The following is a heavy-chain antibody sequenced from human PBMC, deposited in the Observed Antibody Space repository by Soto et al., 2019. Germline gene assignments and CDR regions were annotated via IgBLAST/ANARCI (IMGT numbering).Heavy chain of an antibody. V-gene: IGHV3-30-3*01. CDR1: GFTFSSYA. Sequence: PGGSLRLSCAASGFTFSSYAMHWVRQAPGRGLEWVAVISYDGSNKYYADSVKGRFTISRDNSKNTLYLQMNSLRAEDTAVYYCARGVVLMVYATAGKGMAVWGQGTTVTVSS. CDR2: ISYDGSNK. J-gene: IGHJ6*02. D-gene: IGHD2-8*01. CDR3: ARGVVLMVYATAGKGMAV.